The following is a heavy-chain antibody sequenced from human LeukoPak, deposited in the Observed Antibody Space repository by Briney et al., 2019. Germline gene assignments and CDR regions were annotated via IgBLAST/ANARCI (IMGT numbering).Heavy chain of an antibody. CDR3: ARVSAPVTGSTPLDY. CDR1: GFTFSSYS. D-gene: IGHD3-9*01. Sequence: GGSLRLSCAASGFTFSSYSMSWVRQAPGKVLEWVSSISGSSSYIYYADSVKGRFTISRDNAKNSLYLQMNSLRAEDTAVYYCARVSAPVTGSTPLDYWGQGTLVTVSS. V-gene: IGHV3-21*01. J-gene: IGHJ4*02. CDR2: ISGSSSYI.